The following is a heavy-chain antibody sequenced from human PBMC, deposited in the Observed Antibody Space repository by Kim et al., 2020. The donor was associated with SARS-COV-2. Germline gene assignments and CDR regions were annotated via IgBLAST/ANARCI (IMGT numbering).Heavy chain of an antibody. CDR3: ASDPYNYGYVQVERPTYGMDV. D-gene: IGHD5-18*01. CDR1: GFSFSSYA. CDR2: ISYVGDNK. J-gene: IGHJ6*02. V-gene: IGHV3-30-3*01. Sequence: GGSLRLSCAASGFSFSSYAMHWVRQAPGKGLDWVAVISYVGDNKYYADSVKGRFTISRDNSKNTLYLEMNSLRAEDTALYYCASDPYNYGYVQVERPTYGMDVWGQGTTVTVSS.